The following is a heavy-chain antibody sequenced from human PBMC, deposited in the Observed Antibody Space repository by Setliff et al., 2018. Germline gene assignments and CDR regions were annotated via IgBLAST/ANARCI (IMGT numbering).Heavy chain of an antibody. CDR1: GYTFTSYG. Sequence: PGESLKISCKASGYTFTSYGISWVRQAPGQGLEWMGWISAYNGYTNYAQKLQGRVTMTTDTSTSTANMELRSLRSDDTAVYYCAREVGSRLDYWGQGTLVTVSS. CDR2: ISAYNGYT. CDR3: AREVGSRLDY. D-gene: IGHD6-13*01. V-gene: IGHV1-18*01. J-gene: IGHJ4*02.